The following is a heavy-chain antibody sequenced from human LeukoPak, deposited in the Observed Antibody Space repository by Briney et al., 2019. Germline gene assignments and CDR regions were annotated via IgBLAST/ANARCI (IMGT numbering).Heavy chain of an antibody. CDR3: ARGRGGDGYNWLCYFDY. CDR1: GFTFSSYG. V-gene: IGHV3-30*03. J-gene: IGHJ4*02. D-gene: IGHD5-24*01. Sequence: GSLRLSCAASGFTFSSYGMHWVRQAPGKGLEWVAVISYDGSNKYYADSVKGRFTISRDNSKNTLYLQMNSLRSEDTAVYYCARGRGGDGYNWLCYFDYWGQGTLVTVSS. CDR2: ISYDGSNK.